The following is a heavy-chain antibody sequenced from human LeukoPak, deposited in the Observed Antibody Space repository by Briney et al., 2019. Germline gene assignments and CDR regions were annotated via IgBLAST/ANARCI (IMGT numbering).Heavy chain of an antibody. CDR3: ARALATTMAPG. Sequence: GGSLRLSCAASGFTFSSYEMNWVRQAPGKGLEWVSYISSSGSTIYYADSVKGRFTISRDNAKNSLYLQMNSLRADDTAVYYCARALATTMAPGGGQGTLVTVSS. CDR1: GFTFSSYE. CDR2: ISSSGSTI. V-gene: IGHV3-48*03. D-gene: IGHD5-18*01. J-gene: IGHJ4*02.